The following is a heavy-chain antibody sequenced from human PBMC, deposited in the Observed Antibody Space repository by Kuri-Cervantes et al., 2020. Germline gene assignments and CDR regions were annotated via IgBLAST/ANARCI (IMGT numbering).Heavy chain of an antibody. V-gene: IGHV3-23*01. CDR2: ISGSGGST. J-gene: IGHJ4*02. Sequence: GGSLRLSCAASGFTLSDYAMTWVRQAPGKGLEWVSSISGSGGSTYYADSVKGRFTISRDNSKNTLYVQMNSLRAEDTAVYYCAKGGMYYYDSSGYFDYWGQGTLVTVSS. CDR3: AKGGMYYYDSSGYFDY. D-gene: IGHD3-22*01. CDR1: GFTLSDYA.